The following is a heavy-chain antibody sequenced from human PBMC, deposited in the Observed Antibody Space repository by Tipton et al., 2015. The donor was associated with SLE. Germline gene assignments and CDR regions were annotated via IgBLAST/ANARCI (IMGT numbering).Heavy chain of an antibody. Sequence: LRLSCTVSGGSISSYYWSWIRQPPGKGLEWIGYIYYSGSTNYNPSLKSRVTISVDTSKNQFSLKLSSVTAADTAVYYCARGGDFDFWGQGTRVTVSS. D-gene: IGHD6-25*01. CDR2: IYYSGST. CDR3: ARGGDFDF. CDR1: GGSISSYY. V-gene: IGHV4-59*01. J-gene: IGHJ5*01.